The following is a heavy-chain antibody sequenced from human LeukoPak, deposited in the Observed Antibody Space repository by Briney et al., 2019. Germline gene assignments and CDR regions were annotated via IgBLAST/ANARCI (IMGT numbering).Heavy chain of an antibody. CDR2: IDSTGDT. V-gene: IGHV3-13*01. Sequence: PGRSLRLSCAASGFTFSSYDMHWVRQVTGKGLEWVSAIDSTGDTYYPGSVKGRFTISRDNAKNSLYLQMNSLRAGDTAVYYCARDTYYYGWGSQTPHFDYWGQGTLVTVSS. J-gene: IGHJ4*02. CDR3: ARDTYYYGWGSQTPHFDY. D-gene: IGHD3-10*01. CDR1: GFTFSSYD.